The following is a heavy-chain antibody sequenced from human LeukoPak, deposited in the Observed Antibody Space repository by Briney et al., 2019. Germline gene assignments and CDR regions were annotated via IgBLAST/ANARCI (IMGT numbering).Heavy chain of an antibody. J-gene: IGHJ4*02. Sequence: SETLSLTCAVYGGSFSGYYWSWIRQPPGKGLEWIGSIDYGGSTSYYPSLKSRVTISVDTSKNQFSLKLSSVTAADTAVYYCARRSGYDLPPDDYWGQGTLVTVSS. CDR2: IDYGGST. CDR3: ARRSGYDLPPDDY. CDR1: GGSFSGYY. V-gene: IGHV4-34*01. D-gene: IGHD5-12*01.